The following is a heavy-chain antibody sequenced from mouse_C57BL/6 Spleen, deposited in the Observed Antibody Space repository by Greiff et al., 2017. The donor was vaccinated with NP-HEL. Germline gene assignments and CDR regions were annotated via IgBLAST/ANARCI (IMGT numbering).Heavy chain of an antibody. CDR2: INPSSGYT. D-gene: IGHD2-5*01. CDR1: GDICTSYW. V-gene: IGHV1-7*01. J-gene: IGHJ3*01. Sequence: VQLQQSGAELAKPGASVKLPCKACGDICTSYWMHWVTQRPGQGLEWIGYINPSSGYTKYNQKFKDKATLTADKSSSTAYMQLSSLTYEDSAVYYCARADYSNPWFAYWGQGTLVTVSA. CDR3: ARADYSNPWFAY.